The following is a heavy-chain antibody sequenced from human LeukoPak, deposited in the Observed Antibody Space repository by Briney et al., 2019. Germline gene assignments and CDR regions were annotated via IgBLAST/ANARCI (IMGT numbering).Heavy chain of an antibody. CDR3: ARAGWELLDFDY. CDR1: GGSISSYY. Sequence: PSETLSLTCTVSGGSISSYYWSWIRQPPGKGLEWIGYIYYSGSTYYNPSLKSRVTISVDTSKNQFSLKLSSVTAADTAVYYCARAGWELLDFDYWGQGTLVTVSS. D-gene: IGHD1-26*01. CDR2: IYYSGST. J-gene: IGHJ4*02. V-gene: IGHV4-59*08.